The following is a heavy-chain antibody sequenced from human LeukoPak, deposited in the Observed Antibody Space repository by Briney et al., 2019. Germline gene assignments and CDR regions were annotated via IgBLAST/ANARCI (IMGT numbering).Heavy chain of an antibody. D-gene: IGHD3-22*01. Sequence: GASVKVSCKASGGTFSSYAISWVRQAPGQGLEWMGRIIPILGIANYAQKFQGRVTITADKSTSTAYMELSSLRSEDTAVYYCARNYYDSSGYPEDYWGQGTLVTVSS. CDR1: GGTFSSYA. CDR2: IIPILGIA. J-gene: IGHJ4*02. CDR3: ARNYYDSSGYPEDY. V-gene: IGHV1-69*04.